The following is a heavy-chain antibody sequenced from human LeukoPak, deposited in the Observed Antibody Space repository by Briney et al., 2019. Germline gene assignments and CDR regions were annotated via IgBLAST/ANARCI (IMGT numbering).Heavy chain of an antibody. J-gene: IGHJ6*03. CDR3: ARDQPYYYYYYMDV. CDR2: INSDGSST. V-gene: IGHV3-74*01. CDR1: GFTFSSYW. Sequence: PGGSLILSCAASGFTFSSYWMHWVRQAPGKGLVWVSRINSDGSSTSYADSVKGRFTISRDNAKNTLYLQMNSLRAEDTAVYYCARDQPYYYYYYMDVWGKGTTVTVSS.